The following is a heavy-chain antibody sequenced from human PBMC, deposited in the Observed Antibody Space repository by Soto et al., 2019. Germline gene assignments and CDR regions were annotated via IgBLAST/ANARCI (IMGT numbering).Heavy chain of an antibody. D-gene: IGHD6-13*01. J-gene: IGHJ6*02. Sequence: ASVKVSWKASGYTFTGYYMHWVRQAPGQGLEWMGWINPNSGGTNYAQKFQGWVTMTRDTSISTAYMELSRLRSDDTAVYYCARGENSSSWYLYYYYYGVDVWGQEPTVTGSS. CDR3: ARGENSSSWYLYYYYYGVDV. CDR1: GYTFTGYY. V-gene: IGHV1-2*04. CDR2: INPNSGGT.